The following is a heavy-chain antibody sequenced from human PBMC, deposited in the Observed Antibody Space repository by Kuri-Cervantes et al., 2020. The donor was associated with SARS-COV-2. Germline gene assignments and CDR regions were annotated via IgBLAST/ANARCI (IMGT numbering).Heavy chain of an antibody. CDR2: ISGSGGST. CDR3: AKGPVGATGAFDI. D-gene: IGHD1-26*01. CDR1: GFTFSSYA. V-gene: IGHV3-23*01. Sequence: GGSLSLSCPASGFTFSSYAMSWVRQAPGKGLEWVSAISGSGGSTYYADSVKGRFTISRDNSKNTLYLQMNSLRAEDTAVHYCAKGPVGATGAFDIWGQGTMVTVSS. J-gene: IGHJ3*02.